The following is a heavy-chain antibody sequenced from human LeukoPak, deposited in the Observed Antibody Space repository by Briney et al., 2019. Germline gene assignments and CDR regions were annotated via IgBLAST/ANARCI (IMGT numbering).Heavy chain of an antibody. Sequence: ASVKVSFKASGYTFTNYYMNWVRQAPGQGLEWMGIMHPTGDSTNYAQKFQGRVTLTRDTSTGTFYMELSSLTSEDTALYYCARHNFDLPMIYSFFVHWGQGTLVTVSS. D-gene: IGHD3/OR15-3a*01. V-gene: IGHV1-46*01. CDR1: GYTFTNYY. J-gene: IGHJ5*02. CDR2: MHPTGDST. CDR3: ARHNFDLPMIYSFFVH.